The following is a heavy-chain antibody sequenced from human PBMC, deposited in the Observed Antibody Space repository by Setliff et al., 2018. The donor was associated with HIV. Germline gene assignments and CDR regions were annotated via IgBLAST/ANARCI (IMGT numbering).Heavy chain of an antibody. J-gene: IGHJ4*02. CDR3: ARDYRGELHF. CDR2: ISAYSGDT. V-gene: IGHV1-18*01. D-gene: IGHD1-26*01. CDR1: GYIFTSYG. Sequence: ASVKVSCKASGYIFTSYGISWLRQAPGQGLERMGWISAYSGDTDYAQEVLGRITMTTDTSTKTAYMELRGLRSADTAVYFCARDYRGELHFWGQGTLVTVLL.